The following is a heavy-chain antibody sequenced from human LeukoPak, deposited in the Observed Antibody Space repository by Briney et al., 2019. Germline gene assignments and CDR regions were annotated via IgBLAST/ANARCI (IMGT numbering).Heavy chain of an antibody. D-gene: IGHD1-1*01. J-gene: IGHJ4*02. CDR3: AKDLWTKQNAPGYFDY. V-gene: IGHV3-30*02. Sequence: GWSLRLSCAVSAFTFTSYGMHWVRQAAGKGLEWVAFIRYDGSKQYYIDSVKGRFTVSSDNSKNTLYLQMNNLRAEDTAVYYCAKDLWTKQNAPGYFDYWGQGTLVTVSS. CDR2: IRYDGSKQ. CDR1: AFTFTSYG.